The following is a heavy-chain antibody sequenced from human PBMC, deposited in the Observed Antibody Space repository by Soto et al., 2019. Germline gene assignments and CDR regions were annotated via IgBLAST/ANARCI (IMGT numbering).Heavy chain of an antibody. CDR2: IKQDGSEK. Sequence: EVQLVESGGGLVQPGGSLRLSCAASRFTFSNYWMSWVRQAPGKGLEWVANIKQDGSEKYYVDSVKDRFTISRDNAKNLLYLQMNSLRAEDTAVYYCAREPNSIDYWVQGTLVTVSS. CDR3: AREPNSIDY. J-gene: IGHJ4*02. D-gene: IGHD2-15*01. V-gene: IGHV3-7*01. CDR1: RFTFSNYW.